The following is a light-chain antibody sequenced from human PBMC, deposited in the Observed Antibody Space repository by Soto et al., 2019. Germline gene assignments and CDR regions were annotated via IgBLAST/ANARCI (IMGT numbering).Light chain of an antibody. J-gene: IGKJ1*01. CDR3: QQYGTSPWT. CDR1: QSVTSSY. Sequence: EIVLTQSPGTLSLSPGERATLSCRASQSVTSSYLAWYQQTPSQAPRLLMYGASSRGTGIPDRFSGSGSGTDFTLTISRLEPEDFAVYYCQQYGTSPWTFGQGTKVEIK. V-gene: IGKV3-20*01. CDR2: GAS.